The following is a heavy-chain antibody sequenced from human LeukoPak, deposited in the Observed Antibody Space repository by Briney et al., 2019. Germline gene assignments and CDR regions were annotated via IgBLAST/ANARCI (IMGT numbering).Heavy chain of an antibody. V-gene: IGHV4-39*07. D-gene: IGHD6-19*01. CDR2: LYYSGNT. CDR1: GGSISSSRYY. J-gene: IGHJ4*02. Sequence: PSETLSLTCTVSGGSISSSRYYGGWIRQPPGKGLEWIGSLYYSGNTYYNPSLKSRVTISVDTSKNQFSLKLSSVTAADTAVYYCARRSVQWLVRSPFDYWGQGTLVTVSS. CDR3: ARRSVQWLVRSPFDY.